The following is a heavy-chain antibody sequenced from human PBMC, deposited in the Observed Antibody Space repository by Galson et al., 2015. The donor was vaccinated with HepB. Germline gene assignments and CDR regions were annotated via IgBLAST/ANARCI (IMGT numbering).Heavy chain of an antibody. J-gene: IGHJ5*02. D-gene: IGHD3-10*01. Sequence: SVKVSCKASGGTFSSYAISWVRQAPGQGLEWMGGIIPIFGTANYAQKFQGRVTITADESTSTAYMELSSLRSEDTAVYYCARDDYYGSGAGWFDPWGQGTLVTVSS. CDR3: ARDDYYGSGAGWFDP. V-gene: IGHV1-69*13. CDR2: IIPIFGTA. CDR1: GGTFSSYA.